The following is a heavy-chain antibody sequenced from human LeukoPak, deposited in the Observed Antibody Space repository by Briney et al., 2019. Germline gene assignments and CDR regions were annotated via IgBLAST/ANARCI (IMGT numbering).Heavy chain of an antibody. CDR1: GGSISGYY. CDR2: IHYSGTT. Sequence: SETLSLTCTVSGGSISGYYWSWIRQPPGKGLEWIGYIHYSGTTNYNPSLRSRVTISVDTSKNQFSLKLTSVTAADTAIYYCAREGYFDSSGYYLNWLDPWGQGTLATVSS. CDR3: AREGYFDSSGYYLNWLDP. V-gene: IGHV4-59*01. D-gene: IGHD3-22*01. J-gene: IGHJ5*02.